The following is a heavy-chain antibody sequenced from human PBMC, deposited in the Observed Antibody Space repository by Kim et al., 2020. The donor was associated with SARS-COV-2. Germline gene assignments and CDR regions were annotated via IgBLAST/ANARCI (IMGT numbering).Heavy chain of an antibody. Sequence: GESLKISCKGSGYSFTSYWISWVRQMPGKGLEWMGRIDPSDSYTNYSPSFQGHVTISADKSISTAYLQWSSLKASDTAMYYCARQNYYGSGSYFWFDPWGQGTLVTVSS. D-gene: IGHD3-10*01. J-gene: IGHJ5*02. V-gene: IGHV5-10-1*01. CDR3: ARQNYYGSGSYFWFDP. CDR2: IDPSDSYT. CDR1: GYSFTSYW.